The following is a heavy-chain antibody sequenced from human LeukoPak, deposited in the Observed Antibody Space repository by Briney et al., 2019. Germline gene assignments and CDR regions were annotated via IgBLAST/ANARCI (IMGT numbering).Heavy chain of an antibody. Sequence: GGSLRLSCAASGFTFSSYSMNWVRQAPGEGLEWVLSISSSSSYIYYADSVKGRFTISRDNAKNSLYLQMNSLRAEDTAVYYCARESLQGVTDYWGQGTLVTVSS. J-gene: IGHJ4*02. CDR1: GFTFSSYS. V-gene: IGHV3-21*01. CDR2: ISSSSSYI. CDR3: ARESLQGVTDY. D-gene: IGHD2-21*02.